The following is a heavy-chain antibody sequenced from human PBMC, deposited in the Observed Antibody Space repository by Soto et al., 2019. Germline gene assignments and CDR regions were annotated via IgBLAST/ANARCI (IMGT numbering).Heavy chain of an antibody. V-gene: IGHV3-74*01. Sequence: EVQLVESGGGLVQPGGSLRLSCAASRFTFSSYWMHWVRQVPEKGLVWVSRINSDGSITNYADAVKGRFTISRDNVKNTLYLQMNSLRAEDTAVYYCVRYSRSVGGSYRPDYWGQGTLVTVSS. CDR2: INSDGSIT. J-gene: IGHJ4*02. D-gene: IGHD3-16*02. CDR3: VRYSRSVGGSYRPDY. CDR1: RFTFSSYW.